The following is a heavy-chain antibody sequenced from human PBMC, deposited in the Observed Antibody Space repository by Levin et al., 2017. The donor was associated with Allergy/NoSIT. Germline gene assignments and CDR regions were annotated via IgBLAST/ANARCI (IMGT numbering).Heavy chain of an antibody. Sequence: PSETLSLTCTVSGGSISSYYWSWIRQPPGKGLEWIGYIYYSGSTNYNPSLKSRVTISVDTSKNQFSLKLSSVTAADTAVYYCARVIGRWPALFDYWGQGTLVTVSS. CDR2: IYYSGST. J-gene: IGHJ4*02. CDR3: ARVIGRWPALFDY. D-gene: IGHD2/OR15-2a*01. V-gene: IGHV4-59*01. CDR1: GGSISSYY.